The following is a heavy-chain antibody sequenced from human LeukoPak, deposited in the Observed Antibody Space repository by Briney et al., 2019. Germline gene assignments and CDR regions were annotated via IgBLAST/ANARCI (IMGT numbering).Heavy chain of an antibody. Sequence: VASVKVSCKASGYTFTSYDINWVRRATGHGLEWMGWMNPNSGNTGYAQKFQGRVTITRNTSINTAYMELSSLRSEDTAVFYCARRYYDILTGYGRNDYWGQGTLVTVSS. V-gene: IGHV1-8*03. CDR1: GYTFTSYD. J-gene: IGHJ4*02. D-gene: IGHD3-9*01. CDR2: MNPNSGNT. CDR3: ARRYYDILTGYGRNDY.